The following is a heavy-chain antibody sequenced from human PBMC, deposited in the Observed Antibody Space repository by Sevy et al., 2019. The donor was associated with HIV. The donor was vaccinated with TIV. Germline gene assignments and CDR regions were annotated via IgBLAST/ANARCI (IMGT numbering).Heavy chain of an antibody. CDR1: GLTFNKAW. V-gene: IGHV3-15*01. J-gene: IGHJ4*02. Sequence: GGSLRLSCAASGLTFNKAWMTWVRQTPGKGLEWVGRIKSNSDGGTTDYAAPVKGRFTLSRDDAKNTLYLQMNSLKTEDTAVYCCTTKGDFWSGYQYFNNWGQGTLVTVSS. D-gene: IGHD3-3*01. CDR2: IKSNSDGGTT. CDR3: TTKGDFWSGYQYFNN.